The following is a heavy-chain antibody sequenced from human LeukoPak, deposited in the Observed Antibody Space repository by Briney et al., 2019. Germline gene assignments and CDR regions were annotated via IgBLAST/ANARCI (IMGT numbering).Heavy chain of an antibody. CDR3: GRRYGSSIVY. CDR1: GFSFSDYW. Sequence: PGGSLRLSCEASGFSFSDYWMHWVRQVPGKGLEWVSRISFDGTIARYADSVKGRFTISRDNAKNTVILQMHSLTFDDTAIYYCGRRYGSSIVYWGQGTLVTVAS. J-gene: IGHJ4*01. V-gene: IGHV3-74*01. D-gene: IGHD6-19*01. CDR2: ISFDGTIA.